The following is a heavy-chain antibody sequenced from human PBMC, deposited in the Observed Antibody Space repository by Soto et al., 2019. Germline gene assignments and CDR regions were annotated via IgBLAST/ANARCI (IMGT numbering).Heavy chain of an antibody. CDR2: IYYSGST. J-gene: IGHJ5*02. Sequence: PSETLSLTCTVSGGSISSGGYYWSWIRQHPGKGLEWIGYIYYSGSTYYNPSLKSRVTISVDTSKNQFSLKLSSVTAADTAVYYCARVWARLNWFDPWGQGTLVTVSS. V-gene: IGHV4-31*03. CDR1: GGSISSGGYY. D-gene: IGHD3-16*01. CDR3: ARVWARLNWFDP.